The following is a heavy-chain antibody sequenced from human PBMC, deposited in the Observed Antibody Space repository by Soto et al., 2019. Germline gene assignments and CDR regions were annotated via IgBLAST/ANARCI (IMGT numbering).Heavy chain of an antibody. D-gene: IGHD2-8*01. CDR1: GYSFTSYL. J-gene: IGHJ6*02. CDR3: ARHEMVYVNYYGMDV. CDR2: IYPGDSDT. V-gene: IGHV5-51*01. Sequence: GESLKISCKGSGYSFTSYLVGWVRQMPGKGLEWMGIIYPGDSDTRNSPSFQGQVTISADKSISTAYLQWSSLKASDTTMYYCARHEMVYVNYYGMDVWGQGTPVTVSS.